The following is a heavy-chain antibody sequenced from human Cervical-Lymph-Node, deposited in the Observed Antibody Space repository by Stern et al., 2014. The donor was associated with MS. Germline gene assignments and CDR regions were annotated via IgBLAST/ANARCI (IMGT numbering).Heavy chain of an antibody. CDR3: ARQRYFDY. V-gene: IGHV5-51*01. CDR1: GYTFTSYW. Sequence: VQLVESGPEVKRPGESLKISCQASGYTFTSYWIGWVRQMPGKGLEWIAIIFPGGSDIRYSPSCQGQVTISADKSSSTAYLQWNNLKASDTAIYYCARQRYFDYWGQGTLVTVSS. J-gene: IGHJ4*02. CDR2: IFPGGSDI.